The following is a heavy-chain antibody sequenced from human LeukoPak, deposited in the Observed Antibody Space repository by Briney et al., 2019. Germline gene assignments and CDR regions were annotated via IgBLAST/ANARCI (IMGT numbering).Heavy chain of an antibody. J-gene: IGHJ5*02. CDR2: INHSAST. D-gene: IGHD6-13*01. V-gene: IGHV4-34*01. CDR1: GWSFNELG. CDR3: ARGRGIYSSSWSWFDP. Sequence: PWETLSLLCIVCGWSFNELGRRWISQPPGMGLEWIGEINHSASTNYNTSLKSRVTISADTSKNQFSLKVSSVTAADTAMYYCARGRGIYSSSWSWFDPWGQGTLVTVSS.